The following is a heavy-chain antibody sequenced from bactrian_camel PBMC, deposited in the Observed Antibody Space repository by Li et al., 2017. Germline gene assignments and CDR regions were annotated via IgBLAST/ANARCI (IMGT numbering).Heavy chain of an antibody. V-gene: IGHV3-2*01. J-gene: IGHJ4*01. CDR1: GFAFSTYY. Sequence: QLVESGGGLVQPGGSLRLSCAASGFAFSTYYMSWVRQAPGKGLEWVASTYSGGGGTYYADSVKGRFTVSRDNTKNTVYLQMNSLKSEDTAVHYCARDALWLARYYSTNDWAYWGQGTQVTVS. D-gene: IGHD4*01. CDR2: TYSGGGGT. CDR3: ARDALWLARYYSTNDWAY.